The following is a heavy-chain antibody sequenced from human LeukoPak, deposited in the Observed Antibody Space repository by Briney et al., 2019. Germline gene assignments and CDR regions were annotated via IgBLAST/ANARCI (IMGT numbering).Heavy chain of an antibody. V-gene: IGHV4-4*07. CDR2: IYTSGST. Sequence: SETLSLTCTVSGGSISSYYWSWIRQPAGKGLEWIGRIYTSGSTNYNPSLKSRVTMSVDTSKNQFSLKLSSVTAAATAVFYWAGGGYCGGDCRLGDDAFDIWGQGTMVTVSS. D-gene: IGHD2-21*01. J-gene: IGHJ3*02. CDR3: AGGGYCGGDCRLGDDAFDI. CDR1: GGSISSYY.